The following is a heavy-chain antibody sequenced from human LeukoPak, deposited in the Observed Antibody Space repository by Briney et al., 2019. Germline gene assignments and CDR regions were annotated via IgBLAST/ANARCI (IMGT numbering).Heavy chain of an antibody. V-gene: IGHV3-21*01. CDR2: IGSSSSYI. J-gene: IGHJ4*02. CDR3: ARVASIAARPVFDY. CDR1: GFTFSSYS. D-gene: IGHD6-6*01. Sequence: GGSLRLSCAASGFTFSSYSMNWVRQAPGKGLEWVSSIGSSSSYIYYADSVKGRFTISRDNAKNSLYLQMNSLRAEDTAVYYCARVASIAARPVFDYWGQGTLVTVSS.